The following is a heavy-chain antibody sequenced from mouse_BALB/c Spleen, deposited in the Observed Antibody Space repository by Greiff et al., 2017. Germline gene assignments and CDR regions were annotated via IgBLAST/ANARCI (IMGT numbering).Heavy chain of an antibody. CDR3: ARRGVVPDY. D-gene: IGHD1-1*01. V-gene: IGHV1-69*02. CDR2: IDPSDSYT. J-gene: IGHJ2*01. CDR1: GYTFTSYW. Sequence: QVQLQQPGAELVKPGASVKLSCKASGYTFTSYWMHWVKQRPGQGLEWIGEIDPSDSYTNYNQKFKGKATLTVDKSSSTAYMQLSSLTSEDSAVYYCARRGVVPDYWGQGTTLTVSS.